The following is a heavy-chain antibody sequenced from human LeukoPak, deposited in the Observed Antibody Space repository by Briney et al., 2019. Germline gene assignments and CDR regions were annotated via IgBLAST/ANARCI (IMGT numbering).Heavy chain of an antibody. Sequence: SETLSLTCAVYGGSFSGYYWSWIRQPPGKGLEWIGEINHSGSTNYNPSLKSRVAISVDTSKNQFSLKLSSVTAADTAVYYCARSLMDIVVVPAASLGWFDPWGQGTLVTVSS. V-gene: IGHV4-34*01. CDR3: ARSLMDIVVVPAASLGWFDP. CDR2: INHSGST. J-gene: IGHJ5*02. D-gene: IGHD2-2*03. CDR1: GGSFSGYY.